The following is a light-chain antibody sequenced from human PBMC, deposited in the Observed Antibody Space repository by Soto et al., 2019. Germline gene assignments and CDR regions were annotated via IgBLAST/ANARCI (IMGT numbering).Light chain of an antibody. V-gene: IGKV3-20*01. J-gene: IGKJ1*01. CDR3: LQYGSSPKT. CDR1: QSVSSFY. Sequence: IVLTQSPGTLSLSPGESATLSCRASQSVSSFYFGWYQQKPGQAPRLLIYGASSRATGIPDRFSGSGSGTDFTLTISRLEPEDFAVYYCLQYGSSPKTFGQGTKVEIK. CDR2: GAS.